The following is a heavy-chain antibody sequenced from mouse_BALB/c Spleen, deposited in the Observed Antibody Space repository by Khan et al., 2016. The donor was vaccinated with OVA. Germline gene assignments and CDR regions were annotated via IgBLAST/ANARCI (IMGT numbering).Heavy chain of an antibody. J-gene: IGHJ2*01. Sequence: VQLQQSGTVLARPGASVRMSCKASCYTFANYWMHWVKQRPGQGLEWIGTIYPGNSDTNSNQKFSGKAKLTAVTSTSTAYMELSSLTNEDSAVYYCARNGFGNYEIWDYWGQGTTLTVSS. V-gene: IGHV1-5*01. CDR2: IYPGNSDT. CDR3: ARNGFGNYEIWDY. CDR1: CYTFANYW. D-gene: IGHD2-1*01.